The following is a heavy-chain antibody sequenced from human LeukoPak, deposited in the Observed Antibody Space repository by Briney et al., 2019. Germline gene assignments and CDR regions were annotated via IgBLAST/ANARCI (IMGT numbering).Heavy chain of an antibody. CDR2: IYTSGST. D-gene: IGHD2-21*02. Sequence: NPTETLSLTCSGPGGSIISYHWSWIRQPAGKGLEWIRRIYTSGSTNYNPSLKSRVTMSVDTSKNQFSLKLSSVTAADTAVYYCAREVPCGGDCYEDAFDIWGQGTMVTVSS. CDR1: GGSIISYH. V-gene: IGHV4-4*07. CDR3: AREVPCGGDCYEDAFDI. J-gene: IGHJ3*02.